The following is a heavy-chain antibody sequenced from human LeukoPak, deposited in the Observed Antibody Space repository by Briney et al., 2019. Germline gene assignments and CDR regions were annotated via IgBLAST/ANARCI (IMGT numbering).Heavy chain of an antibody. J-gene: IGHJ4*02. CDR2: INNEGNDT. CDR3: ARRIYGNFDY. V-gene: IGHV3-74*01. Sequence: GGSLRLSCAASGFTFTKYWMHWVRQVPRKGLIWVSRINNEGNDTNYADSVKGRFTISRDNAKNTLYLQMNSLRAEDTAVYYCARRIYGNFDYWGQGSLVTVSS. CDR1: GFTFTKYW. D-gene: IGHD3-10*01.